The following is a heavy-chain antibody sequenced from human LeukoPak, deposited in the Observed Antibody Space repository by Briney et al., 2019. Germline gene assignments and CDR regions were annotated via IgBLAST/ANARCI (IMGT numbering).Heavy chain of an antibody. CDR1: GYTFTRYG. V-gene: IGHV1-18*01. Sequence: GASVKVSCKASGYTFTRYGITWVRLAPGQGLEWMGWISAYNGNTNYAQKLQGRVTMTTDTSTSTAYMELRSLRSDDTAVYYCARKLLGGMEAFDIWGQGTMVTVSS. J-gene: IGHJ3*02. CDR3: ARKLLGGMEAFDI. CDR2: ISAYNGNT. D-gene: IGHD1-26*01.